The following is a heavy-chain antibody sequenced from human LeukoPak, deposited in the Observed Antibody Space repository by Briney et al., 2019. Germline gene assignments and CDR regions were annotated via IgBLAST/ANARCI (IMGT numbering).Heavy chain of an antibody. CDR3: ARERNGERYYYYGMDV. J-gene: IGHJ6*02. V-gene: IGHV1-18*01. CDR1: GYTFTSYG. Sequence: ASAKLSCKASGYTFTSYGISWVRQAPGQGLEWMGWISAYNGNTNYAQKLQGRVTMTTDTSTSTAYMELRSLRSDDTAVYYCARERNGERYYYYGMDVWGQGTTVTVSS. CDR2: ISAYNGNT. D-gene: IGHD4-17*01.